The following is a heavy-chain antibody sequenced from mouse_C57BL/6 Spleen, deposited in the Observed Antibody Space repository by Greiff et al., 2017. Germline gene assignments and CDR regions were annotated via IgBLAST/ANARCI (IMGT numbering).Heavy chain of an antibody. J-gene: IGHJ4*01. D-gene: IGHD2-2*01. CDR2: INPNNGGT. CDR3: ARGFYGYDDAMDY. Sequence: LKESGPELVKPGASVKIPCKASGYTFTDYNMDWVKQSHGKSLEWIGDINPNNGGTIYNQKFKGKATLTVDKSSSTAYMELRSLTSEDTAVYYCARGFYGYDDAMDYWGQGTSVTVSS. V-gene: IGHV1-18*01. CDR1: GYTFTDYN.